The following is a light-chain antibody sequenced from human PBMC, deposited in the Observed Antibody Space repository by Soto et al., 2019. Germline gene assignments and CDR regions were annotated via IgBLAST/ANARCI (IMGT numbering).Light chain of an antibody. J-gene: IGLJ1*01. CDR3: SSFITSTSYV. Sequence: QSALTQPASVSGSPGQSITISCTGTSSDVGNYNYVSWYQQYPGKAPKLLISDVSYRPSGVSNRFSGSKSGNTASLTTSGLQAEDEADYYCSSFITSTSYVFGTGTKVTVL. CDR1: SSDVGNYNY. CDR2: DVS. V-gene: IGLV2-14*03.